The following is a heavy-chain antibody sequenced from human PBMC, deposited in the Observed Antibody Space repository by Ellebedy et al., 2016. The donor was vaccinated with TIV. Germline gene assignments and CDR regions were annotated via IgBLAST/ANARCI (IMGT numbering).Heavy chain of an antibody. V-gene: IGHV3-7*01. CDR2: INQDGSQK. CDR1: RFSFSSYW. D-gene: IGHD4-17*01. Sequence: GESLKISCAASRFSFSSYWMSWVRQAPGEGLEWVANINQDGSQKYYVDSMKGRFTISRDNTKNSLYLQMNSLRAEDTAVYFCATDGSYGDFRSPAHAFEAWGQGTMVSVSS. CDR3: ATDGSYGDFRSPAHAFEA. J-gene: IGHJ3*01.